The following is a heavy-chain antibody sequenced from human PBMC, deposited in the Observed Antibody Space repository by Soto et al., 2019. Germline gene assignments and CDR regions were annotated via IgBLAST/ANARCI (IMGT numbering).Heavy chain of an antibody. D-gene: IGHD6-19*01. Sequence: SVKVSCKASGGTFISYAISLVRQAPVQVLEWMGGIIPIFGTANYAQKFQGRVTITADESTSTAYMELSSLRSEDTAVYYCARVGREVAVADLYGMDVWGQGTTVTVSS. CDR3: ARVGREVAVADLYGMDV. CDR1: GGTFISYA. J-gene: IGHJ6*02. CDR2: IIPIFGTA. V-gene: IGHV1-69*13.